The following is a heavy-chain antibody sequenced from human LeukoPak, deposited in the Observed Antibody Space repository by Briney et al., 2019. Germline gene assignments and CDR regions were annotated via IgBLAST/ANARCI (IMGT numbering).Heavy chain of an antibody. CDR3: ARGGYCSGGTCYGAGCFDP. J-gene: IGHJ5*02. D-gene: IGHD2-15*01. V-gene: IGHV3-48*01. CDR2: ISSRGSTI. CDR1: GFTFSSYN. Sequence: GGSLRLSCAASGFTFSSYNMNWVRQAPGKGLEWISYISSRGSTIYYADSVKGRFTISRDNAKNSLYLQMNSLRADDTAVYYCARGGYCSGGTCYGAGCFDPWGQGTLVTVSS.